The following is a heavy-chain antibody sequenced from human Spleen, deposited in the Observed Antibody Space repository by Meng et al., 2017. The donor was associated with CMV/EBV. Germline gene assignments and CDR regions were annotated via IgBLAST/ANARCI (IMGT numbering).Heavy chain of an antibody. CDR2: IHYSGST. V-gene: IGHV4-39*01. J-gene: IGHJ5*02. CDR3: ASRNTGNYFWFDP. CDR1: GASVTSSDYY. D-gene: IGHD5-24*01. Sequence: SETLSLTCSVSGASVTSSDYYWEWIRQPPGERLEWIGTIHYSGSTYYNPSLGSRVTMSVDASNNQFSLLLTSVTATDTAVYYCASRNTGNYFWFDPWGRGTLVTVSS.